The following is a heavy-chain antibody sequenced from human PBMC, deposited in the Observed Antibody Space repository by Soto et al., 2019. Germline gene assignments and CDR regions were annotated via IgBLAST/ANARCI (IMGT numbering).Heavy chain of an antibody. Sequence: QVQLVESGGGVVQPGRSLRLSCAASGFTFSSYGMHWVRQAPGKGLEWVAVISYDGSNKYYADSVKGRFTISRDNSKNTLYMQLNILRAEETAVYYCAKYGGGGVLRYFDWSLDYWGQGTLVTVSS. CDR3: AKYGGGGVLRYFDWSLDY. CDR2: ISYDGSNK. D-gene: IGHD3-9*01. V-gene: IGHV3-30*18. J-gene: IGHJ4*02. CDR1: GFTFSSYG.